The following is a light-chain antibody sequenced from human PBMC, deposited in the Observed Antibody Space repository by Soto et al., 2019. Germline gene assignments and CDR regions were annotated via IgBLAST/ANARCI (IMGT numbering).Light chain of an antibody. J-gene: IGKJ1*01. Sequence: EVVMTQSPATLSVSPGERATLSCRASQSVSSNLAWYQQKPGQAPRLLFYGASTRATGIPARFSGGGSGTEFTLTISSLQSEYFAIYYCQQYNNWPPRTFGQGTKVEIK. CDR1: QSVSSN. CDR3: QQYNNWPPRT. CDR2: GAS. V-gene: IGKV3-15*01.